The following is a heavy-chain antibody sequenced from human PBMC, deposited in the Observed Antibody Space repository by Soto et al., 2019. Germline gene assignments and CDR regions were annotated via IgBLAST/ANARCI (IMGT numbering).Heavy chain of an antibody. J-gene: IGHJ4*02. D-gene: IGHD6-19*01. CDR2: IKSKTDGGTT. Sequence: EVQLVESGGGLVKPGGSLRLSCAASGFTFSNAWMSWVRQAPGKGLEWVGRIKSKTDGGTTDYAAPVKGIFTISRDDSKNTLYLQMNSLKTEDTAVYYCTTTNYSSGWYLVDYWGQGTLVTVSS. CDR1: GFTFSNAW. CDR3: TTTNYSSGWYLVDY. V-gene: IGHV3-15*01.